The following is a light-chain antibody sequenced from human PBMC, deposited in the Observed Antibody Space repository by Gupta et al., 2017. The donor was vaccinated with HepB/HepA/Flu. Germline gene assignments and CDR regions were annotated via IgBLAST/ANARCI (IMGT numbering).Light chain of an antibody. CDR2: AAS. J-gene: IGKJ1*01. Sequence: IVLTQSPGTLSLSPGERATLSCRARQSISGNFLVWYQHKPGQAPRLLVYAASRASGIPDRFSGSGSGTDFTLTINRLEPEDSAVYYCQHYADSPWTFGQGTKVEVK. CDR3: QHYADSPWT. V-gene: IGKV3-20*01. CDR1: QSISGNF.